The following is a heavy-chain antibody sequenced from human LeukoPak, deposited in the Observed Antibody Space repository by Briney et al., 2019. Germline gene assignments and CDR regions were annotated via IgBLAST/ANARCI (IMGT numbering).Heavy chain of an antibody. CDR3: ASDSPYSSGWYYFDY. J-gene: IGHJ4*02. D-gene: IGHD6-19*01. CDR1: GFTFSPYA. Sequence: GGSLRLSCAASGFTFSPYALSWVRQAPEKGLEWVSSISGSDGSTFYADSVKGRFSISRDNSKNTLYLQMNSLRAEDTAVYYCASDSPYSSGWYYFDYWGQGTLVTVSS. V-gene: IGHV3-23*01. CDR2: ISGSDGST.